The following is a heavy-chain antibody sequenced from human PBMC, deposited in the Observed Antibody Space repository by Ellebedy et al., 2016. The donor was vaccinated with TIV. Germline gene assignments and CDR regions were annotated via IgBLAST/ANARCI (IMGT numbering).Heavy chain of an antibody. CDR2: VNPKTGNT. CDR1: GYTFSNYD. Sequence: AASVKVSCKASGYTFSNYDIHWVRQASGQGLEWMGWVNPKTGNTDYAQKFRGRVTMTRSTPISTAYLDLTSLRFEDTTVYYCTRGDTKGGYTWFDSWGQGTLVIVSS. D-gene: IGHD6-19*01. CDR3: TRGDTKGGYTWFDS. J-gene: IGHJ5*01. V-gene: IGHV1-8*01.